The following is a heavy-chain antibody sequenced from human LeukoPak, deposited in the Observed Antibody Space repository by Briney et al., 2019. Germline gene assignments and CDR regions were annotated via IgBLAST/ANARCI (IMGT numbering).Heavy chain of an antibody. CDR3: ARAYYFDY. CDR1: GGSISSSSYY. V-gene: IGHV4-39*01. J-gene: IGHJ4*02. CDR2: INYSGTT. Sequence: SETLSLTCTVSGGSISSSSYYWGWIRQPPGKGLEWIGSINYSGTTYYNPSLKSRVTISVDTSKNQFSLKLSSVTAADTAVYYCARAYYFDYWGQGTLVTVSS.